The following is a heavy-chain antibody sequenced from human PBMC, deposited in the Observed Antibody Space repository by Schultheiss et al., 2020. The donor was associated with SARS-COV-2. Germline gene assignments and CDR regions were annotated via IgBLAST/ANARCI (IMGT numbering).Heavy chain of an antibody. Sequence: GGSLRLSCAASGFTFSSYSMNWVRQAPGKGLEWVSYISSSSTIYYADSVKGRFTISRDNSKNTLYLQMNSLRAEDTAVYYCARGPIVVVPANYYYYMDVWGKGTTVTVSS. V-gene: IGHV3-48*01. D-gene: IGHD2-2*01. CDR2: ISSSSTI. CDR1: GFTFSSYS. J-gene: IGHJ6*03. CDR3: ARGPIVVVPANYYYYMDV.